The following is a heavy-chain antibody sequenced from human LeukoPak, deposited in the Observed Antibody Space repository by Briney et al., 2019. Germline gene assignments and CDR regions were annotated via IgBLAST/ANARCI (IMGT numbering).Heavy chain of an antibody. Sequence: SETLSLTCTVSGGSISSSSSYWGWIRPPPGKGLEWNGNIYYNGGTYFNASLKSRVTISVHTSKSQFSLTLSSVTAADTAVYYCARRGPFSSGWFNNWFDPWGQGTLVTVSS. CDR1: GGSISSSSSY. D-gene: IGHD6-19*01. V-gene: IGHV4-39*01. CDR3: ARRGPFSSGWFNNWFDP. CDR2: IYYNGGT. J-gene: IGHJ5*02.